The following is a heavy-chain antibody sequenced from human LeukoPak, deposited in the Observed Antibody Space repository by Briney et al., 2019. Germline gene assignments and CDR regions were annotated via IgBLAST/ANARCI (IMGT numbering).Heavy chain of an antibody. CDR1: GGSISSGGYY. Sequence: PSETLSLTCTVSGGSISSGGYYWSWIRQHPGKGLEWIGYIYYSGSTYYNPPLKSRVTISVDTSKNQFSLKLSSVTAADTAVHYCASSRYYDTGDDAFDIWGQGTMVTVSS. CDR2: IYYSGST. D-gene: IGHD3-22*01. CDR3: ASSRYYDTGDDAFDI. V-gene: IGHV4-31*03. J-gene: IGHJ3*02.